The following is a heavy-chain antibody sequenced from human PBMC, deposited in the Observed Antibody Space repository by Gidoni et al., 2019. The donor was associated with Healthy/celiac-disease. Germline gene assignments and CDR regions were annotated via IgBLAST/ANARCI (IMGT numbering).Heavy chain of an antibody. V-gene: IGHV3-30*18. D-gene: IGHD3-22*01. CDR1: GFPFSSYG. J-gene: IGHJ4*02. CDR2: ISYDGSNK. CDR3: AKDQGSGYYYEDY. Sequence: QVQLVESGGGVVEPGRSLRLSCAASGFPFSSYGMHWVRQAPGKGLEWVAVISYDGSNKYYADSVKGRFTISRDNSKNTLYLQMNSLRAEDTAVYYCAKDQGSGYYYEDYWGQGTLVTVSS.